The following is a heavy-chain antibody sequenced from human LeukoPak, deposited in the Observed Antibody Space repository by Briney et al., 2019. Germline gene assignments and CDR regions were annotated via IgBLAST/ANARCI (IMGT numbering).Heavy chain of an antibody. Sequence: SVKVSCKASGGTFSSYAISWVRQAPGQGLEWMGGIIPIFGTANYAQKFQGRVTITADESTSTAYMELSSLRSDDTAVYYCARDRDSSGYPTTFDYWGQGTLVTVSS. CDR3: ARDRDSSGYPTTFDY. D-gene: IGHD3-22*01. CDR2: IIPIFGTA. V-gene: IGHV1-69*13. CDR1: GGTFSSYA. J-gene: IGHJ4*02.